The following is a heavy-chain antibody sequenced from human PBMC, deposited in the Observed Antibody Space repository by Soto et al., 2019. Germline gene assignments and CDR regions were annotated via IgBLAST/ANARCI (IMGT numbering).Heavy chain of an antibody. CDR1: GFSVSSDSFY. V-gene: IGHV4-61*01. J-gene: IGHJ4*02. Sequence: QVQLQESGPGLVKPSETLSLTCTVSGFSVSSDSFYWSWIRQPPGMGLEWLGSIYHSGSPNYNPSLKSRVTISLDTSTNQFSLRLSSMTAADTAVYFCARGYHSGANFYAPGEWGQGTLVTVSS. D-gene: IGHD2-15*01. CDR3: ARGYHSGANFYAPGE. CDR2: IYHSGSP.